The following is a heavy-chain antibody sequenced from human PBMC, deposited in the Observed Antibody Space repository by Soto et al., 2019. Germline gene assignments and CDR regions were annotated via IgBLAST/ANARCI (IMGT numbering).Heavy chain of an antibody. Sequence: PGGSLRLSCAASGFTFSSYAMSWVRQAPGKGLEWVSAISGSGGSTYYADSVKGRFTISRDNSKNTLYLQMNSLRAEDTAVYYCAKDLGRNIVVVVAATSRNYYYYGMDVWGQATTVTVSS. D-gene: IGHD2-15*01. CDR1: GFTFSSYA. J-gene: IGHJ6*02. CDR2: ISGSGGST. V-gene: IGHV3-23*01. CDR3: AKDLGRNIVVVVAATSRNYYYYGMDV.